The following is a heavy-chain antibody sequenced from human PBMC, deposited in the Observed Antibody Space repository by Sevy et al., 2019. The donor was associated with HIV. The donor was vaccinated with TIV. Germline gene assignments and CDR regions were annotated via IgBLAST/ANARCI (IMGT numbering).Heavy chain of an antibody. Sequence: GGSLRLSCAASGFTFSSYAMSWVRQAPGKGLEWVSAISGSGGSTYYADSVKGRFTISRDNSKNTLYLQMNSLRAEDTAVYYCAKWDYYDSSGHYSSEYFQNWGHGTLVTVSS. CDR3: AKWDYYDSSGHYSSEYFQN. D-gene: IGHD3-22*01. CDR2: ISGSGGST. V-gene: IGHV3-23*01. J-gene: IGHJ1*01. CDR1: GFTFSSYA.